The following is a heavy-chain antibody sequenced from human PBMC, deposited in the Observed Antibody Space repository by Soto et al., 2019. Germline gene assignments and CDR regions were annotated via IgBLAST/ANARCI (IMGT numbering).Heavy chain of an antibody. Sequence: GESLRVSCVASGFRFSSYAMHWVRQSPDKRLEWVAVIKSDGSSDYYRDSVKGRFAVSRDNSKNTVYLQMNNLRVDDTAVYYCAKPRSSLEWPPFDPWGHGTLVTVSS. D-gene: IGHD3-3*01. CDR2: IKSDGSSD. CDR3: AKPRSSLEWPPFDP. CDR1: GFRFSSYA. J-gene: IGHJ5*02. V-gene: IGHV3-30*18.